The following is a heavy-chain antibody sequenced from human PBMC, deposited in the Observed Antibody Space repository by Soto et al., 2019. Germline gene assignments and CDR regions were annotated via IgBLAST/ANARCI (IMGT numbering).Heavy chain of an antibody. D-gene: IGHD2-2*02. CDR1: GGCFSSDTHY. CDR3: ARFVTYCSGTTCYTRADV. V-gene: IGHV4-61*01. J-gene: IGHJ6*02. Sequence: XATLSLPCTVCGGCFSSDTHYWSCIQQPPGKRLEWIGFIYSSGSTNYNPSLKSRVTMSVDTSKNQFSLKLRSVIVADTAVYHCARFVTYCSGTTCYTRADVRGQGTTVTVS. CDR2: IYSSGST.